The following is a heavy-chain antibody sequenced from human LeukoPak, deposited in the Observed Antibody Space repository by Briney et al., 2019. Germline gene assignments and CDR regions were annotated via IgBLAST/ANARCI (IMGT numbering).Heavy chain of an antibody. Sequence: HSETLSLTCTVSGGSISSYYWSWIRQPPGKGLEWIGYIYYSGSTNYNPSLKSRVTISVDTSKNQFPLKLSSVTAADTAVYYCARSYCSGGSCYFSFDYWGQGTLVTVSS. V-gene: IGHV4-59*01. D-gene: IGHD2-15*01. CDR1: GGSISSYY. CDR3: ARSYCSGGSCYFSFDY. CDR2: IYYSGST. J-gene: IGHJ4*02.